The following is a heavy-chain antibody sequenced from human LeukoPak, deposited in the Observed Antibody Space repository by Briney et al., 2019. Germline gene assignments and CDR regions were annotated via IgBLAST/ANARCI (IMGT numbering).Heavy chain of an antibody. V-gene: IGHV3-9*01. CDR1: GFTFDDYA. J-gene: IGHJ4*02. CDR2: ISWNSGSI. CDR3: AKDMVTFGGVIGNLFDY. Sequence: GGSLRLSCAASGFTFDDYAMHWVRQAPGKGLEWVSGISWNSGSIGYADSVKGRFTISRDNAKNSLYLQMNSLRAEDTALYYCAKDMVTFGGVIGNLFDYWGQGTLVTVSS. D-gene: IGHD3-16*02.